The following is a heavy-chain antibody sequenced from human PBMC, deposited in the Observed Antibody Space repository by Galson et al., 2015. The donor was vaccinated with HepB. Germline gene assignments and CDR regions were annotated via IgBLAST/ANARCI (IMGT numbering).Heavy chain of an antibody. CDR1: GYTFTSYA. V-gene: IGHV1-3*01. Sequence: SVKVSCKASGYTFTSYAMHWVRQAPGQRLEWMGWINAGNGNTKYSQKFQGRVTITRDTSASTAYMELSSLRSEDTAVYYCARDQEGAPYFDYWGQGTLVTVSS. J-gene: IGHJ4*02. CDR3: ARDQEGAPYFDY. CDR2: INAGNGNT. D-gene: IGHD1-26*01.